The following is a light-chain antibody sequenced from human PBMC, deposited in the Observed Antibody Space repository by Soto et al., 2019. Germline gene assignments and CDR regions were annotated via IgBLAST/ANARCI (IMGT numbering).Light chain of an antibody. J-gene: IGKJ5*01. CDR1: QSGYSSY. CDR2: GAS. Sequence: EIVLTQSPGTLSLSPGERATLSCRASQSGYSSYVAWYQHKPGQAPRLLIYGASSRATGIPDRFSGSGSGTDFTLTISRLEPEDFAVYYCQQYGSSITFGQGKRLEIK. CDR3: QQYGSSIT. V-gene: IGKV3-20*01.